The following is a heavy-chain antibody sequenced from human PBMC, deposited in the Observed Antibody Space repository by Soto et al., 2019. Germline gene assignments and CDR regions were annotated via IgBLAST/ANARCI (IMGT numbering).Heavy chain of an antibody. V-gene: IGHV3-30*04. Sequence: QVQLVESGGGVVQPGRSLRLSCAASGFTFSSYAMHWVRQAPGKGLEWMAITSDDESRKYYADSVRGRFTISRDNSKNTLYLQMNSLRDEDTALFYCARGAGSGSFLIDYWGQGTLVTVSS. CDR2: TSDDESRK. CDR3: ARGAGSGSFLIDY. CDR1: GFTFSSYA. D-gene: IGHD1-26*01. J-gene: IGHJ4*02.